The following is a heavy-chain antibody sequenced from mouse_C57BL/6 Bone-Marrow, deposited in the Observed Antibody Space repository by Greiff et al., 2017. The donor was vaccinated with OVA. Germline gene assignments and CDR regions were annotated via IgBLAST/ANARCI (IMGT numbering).Heavy chain of an antibody. J-gene: IGHJ4*01. D-gene: IGHD1-1*01. CDR1: GFTFSDYG. CDR3: ARSYGSSYPYYAMDY. Sequence: EVQLQESGGGLVKPGGSLKLSCAASGFTFSDYGMHWVRQAPEKGLEWVAYISSGSSTIYYADTVKGRFTISRDNAKNTLFLQMTSLRSEDTAMYYCARSYGSSYPYYAMDYWGQGTSVTVSS. V-gene: IGHV5-17*01. CDR2: ISSGSSTI.